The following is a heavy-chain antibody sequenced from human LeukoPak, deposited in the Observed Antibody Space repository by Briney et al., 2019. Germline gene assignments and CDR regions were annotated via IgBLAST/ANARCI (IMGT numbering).Heavy chain of an antibody. Sequence: GGSLKISCKGSGYSFTTYWIGWVRQMPGKGLECMGIIYPGDSDTRYSPSFQGQVTISADKSISTAYLQWSSLKASDTAMYYCARPRSVRRRGAFDIWGQGTLVTVSS. V-gene: IGHV5-51*01. J-gene: IGHJ4*02. D-gene: IGHD4/OR15-4a*01. CDR2: IYPGDSDT. CDR1: GYSFTTYW. CDR3: ARPRSVRRRGAFDI.